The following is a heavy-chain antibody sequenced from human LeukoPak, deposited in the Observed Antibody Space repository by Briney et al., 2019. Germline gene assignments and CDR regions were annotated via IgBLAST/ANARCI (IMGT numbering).Heavy chain of an antibody. CDR1: GFTFSSYE. J-gene: IGHJ6*02. Sequence: GSLRLSCAASGFTFSSYEMNWVRQAPGKGLEWVSYISSSGSTIYYADSVRGRFTISRDNAKNSLYLQMNSLRAEDTAVYYCARDDGYSWSYYYGMDVWGQGTTVTVSS. CDR2: ISSSGSTI. V-gene: IGHV3-48*03. D-gene: IGHD5-18*01. CDR3: ARDDGYSWSYYYGMDV.